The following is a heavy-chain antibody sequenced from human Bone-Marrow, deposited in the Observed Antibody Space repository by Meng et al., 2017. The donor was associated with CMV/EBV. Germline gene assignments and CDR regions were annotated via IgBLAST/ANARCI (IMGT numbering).Heavy chain of an antibody. Sequence: GESLKISYAASGFTFSSYSMNWVRQAPGKGLEWVSSISSSSSYIYYADSVKGRFTISRDNAKNSLYLQMNSLRAEDTAVYYCARAGISGSFWFDPWGQGTLVTVSS. V-gene: IGHV3-21*01. J-gene: IGHJ5*02. CDR2: ISSSSSYI. CDR3: ARAGISGSFWFDP. CDR1: GFTFSSYS. D-gene: IGHD1-26*01.